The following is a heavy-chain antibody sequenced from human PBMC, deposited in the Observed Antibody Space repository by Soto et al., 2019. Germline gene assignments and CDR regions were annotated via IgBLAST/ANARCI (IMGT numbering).Heavy chain of an antibody. CDR2: IYWNDDK. V-gene: IGHV2-5*01. CDR1: GFSLSTSGVG. Sequence: SGPTLVNPTQTLTLTCTFSGFSLSTSGVGVGWIRQPPGKALEWLALIYWNDDKRYSPSLKSRLTITKDTSKNQVVLTMTNMDPVDTATYYCAHINAITIFGVVISFDYWGQGTLVTVS. J-gene: IGHJ4*02. CDR3: AHINAITIFGVVISFDY. D-gene: IGHD3-3*01.